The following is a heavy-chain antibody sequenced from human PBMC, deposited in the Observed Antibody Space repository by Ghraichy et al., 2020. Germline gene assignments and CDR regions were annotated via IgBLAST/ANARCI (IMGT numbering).Heavy chain of an antibody. J-gene: IGHJ4*02. D-gene: IGHD4-17*01. CDR1: GGSISSSSYY. CDR2: IYYSGST. CDR3: ARHLLRSPTDY. V-gene: IGHV4-39*01. Sequence: SQTLSLTCTVSGGSISSSSYYWGWIRQPPGKGLEWIGSIYYSGSTHYNPSLKSRGTISVDTSKNQFSLKLTLVTAADTAVYYCARHLLRSPTDYWGQGTLVTVSS.